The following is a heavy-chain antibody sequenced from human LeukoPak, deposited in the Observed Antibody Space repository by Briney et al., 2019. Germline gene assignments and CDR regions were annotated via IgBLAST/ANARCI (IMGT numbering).Heavy chain of an antibody. Sequence: AGGSLRPSCAASGFTFSSYAMSWVRQAPGKGLEWVSAISGSGGSTYYADSVKGRFTISRDNSKSTLYLQMNSLRAEDTAVYYCAKNGGIYDYVWGSYRYYFDYWGQGTLVTVSS. CDR1: GFTFSSYA. CDR2: ISGSGGST. D-gene: IGHD3-16*02. V-gene: IGHV3-23*01. CDR3: AKNGGIYDYVWGSYRYYFDY. J-gene: IGHJ4*02.